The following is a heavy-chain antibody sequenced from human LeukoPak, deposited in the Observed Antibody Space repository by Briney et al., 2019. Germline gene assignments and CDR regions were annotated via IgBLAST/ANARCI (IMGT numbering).Heavy chain of an antibody. CDR1: GGSISSYY. Sequence: SEALSLTCTVSGGSISSYYWSWIRQPPGKGLEWIGYIYYSGSTNYNPSLKSRVTISVDTSKNQFSLRLRSVTAADTAVYYCARVTGYMIEDYFDYWGQGTLVTVSS. J-gene: IGHJ4*02. CDR2: IYYSGST. V-gene: IGHV4-59*01. D-gene: IGHD3-22*01. CDR3: ARVTGYMIEDYFDY.